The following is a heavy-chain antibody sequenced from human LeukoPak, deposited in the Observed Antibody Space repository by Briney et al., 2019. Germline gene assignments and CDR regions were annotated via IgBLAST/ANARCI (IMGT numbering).Heavy chain of an antibody. CDR3: ARGRIYCSSTSCRTRGYDAFDI. D-gene: IGHD2-2*01. Sequence: ASVKVSCKASGYTWTGYYMHWVRQAPGQGLEWMGWINPNSGGTNYAQKFQGRVTMTRDTSISTAYMELSRLRSDDTAVYSCARGRIYCSSTSCRTRGYDAFDIWGQGTMVTVSS. V-gene: IGHV1-2*02. J-gene: IGHJ3*02. CDR1: GYTWTGYY. CDR2: INPNSGGT.